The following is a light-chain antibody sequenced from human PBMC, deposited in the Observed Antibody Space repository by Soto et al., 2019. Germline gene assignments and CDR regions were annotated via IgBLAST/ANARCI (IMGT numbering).Light chain of an antibody. CDR1: QAVSGA. Sequence: AIQLTQSPSSLSASVGDRVTITCRASQAVSGALAWYQQKPGKAPDLLIFDVFSLQRGVPSRFSGSGSGTDFTFTIGGLQPEDFATYYCQQFKSYPYTFGQGTKLDIK. V-gene: IGKV1-13*02. J-gene: IGKJ2*01. CDR2: DVF. CDR3: QQFKSYPYT.